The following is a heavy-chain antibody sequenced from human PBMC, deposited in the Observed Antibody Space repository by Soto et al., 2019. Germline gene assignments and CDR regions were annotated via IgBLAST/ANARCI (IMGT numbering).Heavy chain of an antibody. CDR2: IYPGDSDT. CDR3: ARHTDYGSNYYYGMDV. D-gene: IGHD3-10*01. CDR1: GYSFTSYW. Sequence: GESLKISCKGSGYSFTSYWIGWVRQMPGKGLEWMGIIYPGDSDTRYSPSFQGQVTISADKSISTAYLQWSSLEASDTAMYYCARHTDYGSNYYYGMDVWGQGTTVTVSS. J-gene: IGHJ6*02. V-gene: IGHV5-51*01.